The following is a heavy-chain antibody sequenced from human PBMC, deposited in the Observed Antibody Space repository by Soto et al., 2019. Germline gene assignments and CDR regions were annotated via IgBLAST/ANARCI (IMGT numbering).Heavy chain of an antibody. J-gene: IGHJ4*02. V-gene: IGHV1-69*13. Sequence: SVKVSCKASGGTFSSYAISWVRQAPGQGLEWMGGIIPIFGTANYAQKFQGRVTITADESTSTAYMELSSLRSEDTAVYYCARDRPPSSSFDYWGQGTLVTVSS. D-gene: IGHD6-13*01. CDR2: IIPIFGTA. CDR3: ARDRPPSSSFDY. CDR1: GGTFSSYA.